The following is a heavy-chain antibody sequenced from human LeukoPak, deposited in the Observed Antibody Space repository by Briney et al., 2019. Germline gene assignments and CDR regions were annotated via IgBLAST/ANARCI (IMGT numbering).Heavy chain of an antibody. CDR3: ARVGDHYHWTFDL. V-gene: IGHV3-53*01. CDR2: LYSGGDT. J-gene: IGHJ2*01. Sequence: GGSLRLSCAASGFTVDTKYMNWVRQAPGKGLEWVSILYSGGDTYYAYSVKGRFTISRDNSRNTLSLQMNSLRVEDTAVYYCARVGDHYHWTFDLWGRGTLVTVSS. D-gene: IGHD3-10*01. CDR1: GFTVDTKY.